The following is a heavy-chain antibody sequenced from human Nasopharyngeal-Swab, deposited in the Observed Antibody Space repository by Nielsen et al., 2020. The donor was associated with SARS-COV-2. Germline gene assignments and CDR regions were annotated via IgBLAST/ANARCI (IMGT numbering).Heavy chain of an antibody. J-gene: IGHJ4*02. Sequence: GESLKISYAASGFTFSSYSMNWVRQAPGKGLEWVSSISSSSSYIYYADSVKGRFTISRDKAKNSLYLQMNSLRAEDTAVYYCARDGDYSGWELTDYWGQGTLVTVSS. D-gene: IGHD1-26*01. CDR3: ARDGDYSGWELTDY. CDR1: GFTFSSYS. V-gene: IGHV3-21*01. CDR2: ISSSSSYI.